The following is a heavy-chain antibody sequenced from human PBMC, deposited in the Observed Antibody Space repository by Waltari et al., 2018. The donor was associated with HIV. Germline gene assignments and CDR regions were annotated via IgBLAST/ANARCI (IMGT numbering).Heavy chain of an antibody. V-gene: IGHV1-69*06. CDR1: GGAFSTSV. D-gene: IGHD3-3*01. Sequence: QVQLVQSGAEVKKPGSSVKVSCKISGGAFSTSVISWVRQAPGQGLEWMGGIIPLFGTTEYAQRFQGRLTISADKSTSTAYMDLSSLRSEDTAVYYCARGELTVGVDLWDEGSHYYYAMDVWGQGTTV. CDR2: IIPLFGTT. CDR3: ARGELTVGVDLWDEGSHYYYAMDV. J-gene: IGHJ6*02.